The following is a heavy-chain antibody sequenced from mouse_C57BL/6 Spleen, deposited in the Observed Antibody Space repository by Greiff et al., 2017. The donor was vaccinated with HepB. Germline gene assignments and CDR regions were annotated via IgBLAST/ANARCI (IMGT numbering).Heavy chain of an antibody. CDR1: GFTFSDYG. CDR2: ISSGSSTI. V-gene: IGHV5-17*01. Sequence: DVHLVESGGGLVKPGGSLKLSCAASGFTFSDYGMHWVRQAPEKGLEWVAYISSGSSTIYYADTVKGRFTISRDNAKNTLFLPMPSLRSEDTAMYYCARDPYDYDGFAYWGQGTLVTVSA. D-gene: IGHD2-4*01. J-gene: IGHJ3*01. CDR3: ARDPYDYDGFAY.